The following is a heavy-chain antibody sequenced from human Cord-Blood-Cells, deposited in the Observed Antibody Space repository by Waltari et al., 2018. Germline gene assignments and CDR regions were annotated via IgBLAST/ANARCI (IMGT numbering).Heavy chain of an antibody. CDR3: ARQGSSWYYYYYGMDV. D-gene: IGHD6-13*01. CDR2: IYYSGST. V-gene: IGHV4-39*01. J-gene: IGHJ6*02. Sequence: QLQLQESGPGLVKPSATLSLTCTVSGGSISSSSYSWGWLRQPPGKGLEWIGSIYYSGSTYYNPSLKSRVTISVDTSKNQFSLKLSSVTAADTAVYYCARQGSSWYYYYYGMDVWGQGTTVTVSS. CDR1: GGSISSSSYS.